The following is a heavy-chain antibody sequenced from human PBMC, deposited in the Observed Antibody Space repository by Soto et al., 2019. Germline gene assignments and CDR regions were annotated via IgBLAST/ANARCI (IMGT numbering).Heavy chain of an antibody. CDR1: GFTFSDYY. CDR3: ARDAYGSGENYCYYYGMDV. V-gene: IGHV3-11*01. D-gene: IGHD3-10*01. J-gene: IGHJ6*02. CDR2: ISSSGSTI. Sequence: GGSLRLSCAASGFTFSDYYMSWIRQAPGKGLEWVSYISSSGSTIYYADSVKGRFTISRDNAKNSLYLQMNSLRAEDTAVYYCARDAYGSGENYCYYYGMDVLYQGTTVTVPS.